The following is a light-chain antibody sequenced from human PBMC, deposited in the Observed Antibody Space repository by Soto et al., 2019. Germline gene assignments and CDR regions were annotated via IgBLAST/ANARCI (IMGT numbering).Light chain of an antibody. J-gene: IGKJ4*01. CDR1: RSMSRF. CDR2: ATS. V-gene: IGKV1-39*01. CDR3: QQSNSTPLT. Sequence: DIQMTQSPSSLSASVGDRVTITCRTSRSMSRFLHWYQQKPGKAPKLLLHATSTLQSGVPARFSGSGSGTDFTLTIMNLQPEDSATYYCQQSNSTPLTFGGGTKVEIK.